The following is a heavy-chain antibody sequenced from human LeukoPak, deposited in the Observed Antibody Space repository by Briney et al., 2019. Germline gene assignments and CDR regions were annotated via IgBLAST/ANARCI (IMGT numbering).Heavy chain of an antibody. Sequence: PGGSLRLSCAASGFTFSRYAMSWVRQAPGKGLEWVSAISGSGGSTHYADSVKGRFTISRDNSKNTLYLQMNSLRAEDTAVYYCAKDIWFGDYYYYGMDVWGQGTTVTVSS. D-gene: IGHD3-10*01. CDR1: GFTFSRYA. J-gene: IGHJ6*02. V-gene: IGHV3-23*01. CDR3: AKDIWFGDYYYYGMDV. CDR2: ISGSGGST.